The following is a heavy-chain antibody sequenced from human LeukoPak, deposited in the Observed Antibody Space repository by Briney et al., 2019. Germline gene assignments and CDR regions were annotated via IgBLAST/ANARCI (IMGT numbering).Heavy chain of an antibody. CDR2: IQQDGSEK. Sequence: PGGSLRLSCAASGFTVSSNYMSWVRQAPGKGLEWVANIQQDGSEKYCVDSMKGRFIISRDNAKNSLYLQMNSLRAEDTAVYYCARASTDYGDYRDRYFDLWGRGTLVTVSS. V-gene: IGHV3-7*04. D-gene: IGHD4-17*01. CDR1: GFTVSSNY. CDR3: ARASTDYGDYRDRYFDL. J-gene: IGHJ2*01.